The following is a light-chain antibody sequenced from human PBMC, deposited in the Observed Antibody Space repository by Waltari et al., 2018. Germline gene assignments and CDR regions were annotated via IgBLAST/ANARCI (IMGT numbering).Light chain of an antibody. J-gene: IGLJ2*01. Sequence: QSVLTQPPSESGTTGQRLTISCYGSSSNIGTQTVNGYQHLPGTAPKLLIYSNNQRPSGVPSRFSGSNAGTSASLSISGFQSEDEADYYCAAWDDSLNGRVVFGGGTKLTVL. CDR3: AAWDDSLNGRVV. CDR2: SNN. V-gene: IGLV1-44*01. CDR1: SSNIGTQT.